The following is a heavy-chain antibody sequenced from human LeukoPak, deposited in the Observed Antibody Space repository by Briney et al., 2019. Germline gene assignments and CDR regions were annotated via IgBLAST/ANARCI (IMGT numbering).Heavy chain of an antibody. CDR2: INSDGSST. CDR3: VRQYRVAAPADY. J-gene: IGHJ4*02. D-gene: IGHD6-13*01. Sequence: GGSLRLSCAASGFTFSNYWMRWVRQAPGKGLVWLSRINSDGSSTSYADSVKGRFTISRDNAKNTLYVQMNSLRDEDTAVYYCVRQYRVAAPADYWGQGTLVTVSS. V-gene: IGHV3-74*01. CDR1: GFTFSNYW.